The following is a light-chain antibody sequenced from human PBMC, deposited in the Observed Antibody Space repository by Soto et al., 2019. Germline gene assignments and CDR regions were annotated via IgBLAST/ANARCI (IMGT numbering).Light chain of an antibody. J-gene: IGLJ1*01. CDR2: GVS. CDR3: ISYTGSSTSYV. CDR1: RSDNGSYNY. Sequence: QSVLTQPASVSGSPGQSITISCSGTRSDNGSYNYVTWYQQFPGKTPKILIYGVSNRPSGVSSRFSGSKSGNTASLTISGLQAEDEADYYCISYTGSSTSYVYGSGTKVTVL. V-gene: IGLV2-14*01.